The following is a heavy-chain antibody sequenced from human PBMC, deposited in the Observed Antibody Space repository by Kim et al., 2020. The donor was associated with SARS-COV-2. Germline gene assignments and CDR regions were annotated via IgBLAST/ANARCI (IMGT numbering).Heavy chain of an antibody. CDR3: ARRGVTMVRGVTHYYFDY. Sequence: SETLSLTCIVSGGSISSYYWSWIRQPPGKGLEWIGYIYYSGSTNYNPSLKSRVTISVDTSKNQFSLKLSSVTAADTAVYYCARRGVTMVRGVTHYYFDYWGQGTLVTVSS. CDR1: GGSISSYY. CDR2: IYYSGST. D-gene: IGHD3-10*01. V-gene: IGHV4-59*08. J-gene: IGHJ4*02.